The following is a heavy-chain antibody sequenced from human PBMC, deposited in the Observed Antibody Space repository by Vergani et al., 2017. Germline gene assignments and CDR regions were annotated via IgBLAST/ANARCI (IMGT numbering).Heavy chain of an antibody. CDR1: GFTFSSYG. V-gene: IGHV3-30*18. D-gene: IGHD1-26*01. Sequence: QVQLVESGGGVVQPGRSLRLSCAASGFTFSSYGMHWVRQAPGKGLEWVAVISYDGSNKYYADSVKGRFTISRDKSKNTLYLQMNSLRAEDTAVYYCAKVSGSYYEFDYWGQGTLVTVSS. CDR3: AKVSGSYYEFDY. J-gene: IGHJ4*02. CDR2: ISYDGSNK.